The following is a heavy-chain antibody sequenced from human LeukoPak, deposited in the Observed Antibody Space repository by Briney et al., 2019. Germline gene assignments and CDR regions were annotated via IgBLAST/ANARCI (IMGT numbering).Heavy chain of an antibody. CDR3: ARDSPPHREDAGRGWFDP. CDR1: GGTFSSYA. D-gene: IGHD1-26*01. V-gene: IGHV1-69*01. J-gene: IGHJ5*02. Sequence: GSSVKVSCKASGGTFSSYAISWVRQAPGQGLEWMGGIIPIFGTANYAQKFQGRVTITADESTSTAYMELSSLRSEDTAVYYCARDSPPHREDAGRGWFDPWGQGTLVTVSS. CDR2: IIPIFGTA.